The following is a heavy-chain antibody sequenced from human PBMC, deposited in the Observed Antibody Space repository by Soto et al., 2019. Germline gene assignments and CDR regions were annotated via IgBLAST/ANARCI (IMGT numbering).Heavy chain of an antibody. Sequence: GGSLRLSCAASGFTFSSYAMSWVRQAPGKGLEWVSAISGSGGSTYYADSVKGRFTISRDNSKNTLYLQMNSLRAEDTAVYYCAKASKPGRYSSGWPQGKYYFDYWGQGTLVTVSS. D-gene: IGHD6-19*01. CDR1: GFTFSSYA. J-gene: IGHJ4*02. CDR3: AKASKPGRYSSGWPQGKYYFDY. V-gene: IGHV3-23*01. CDR2: ISGSGGST.